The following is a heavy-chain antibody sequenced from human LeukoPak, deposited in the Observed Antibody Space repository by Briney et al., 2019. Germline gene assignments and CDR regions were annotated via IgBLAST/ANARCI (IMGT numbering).Heavy chain of an antibody. CDR1: GGSISSYY. Sequence: SETLSLTCTVSGGSISSYYWSWIRQPAGKGLAWIGRIYTSGSTNYNPSPKSRVTMSVDTSKNQFSPKLSSVTAADTAVYYCAREGYDYVWGSYRPFDYWGQGTLVTVSS. V-gene: IGHV4-4*07. CDR2: IYTSGST. J-gene: IGHJ4*02. D-gene: IGHD3-16*02. CDR3: AREGYDYVWGSYRPFDY.